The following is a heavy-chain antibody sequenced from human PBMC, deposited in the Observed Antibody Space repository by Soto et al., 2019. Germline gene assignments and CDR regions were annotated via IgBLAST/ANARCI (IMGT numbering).Heavy chain of an antibody. CDR1: GYSFSFYW. CDR3: ATAYVYDFENSNYYRDAFDI. V-gene: IGHV5-51*01. Sequence: GESLKISCKASGYSFSFYWIGWVRQMPGKGLEWMAIMYPDDSDIRYSPSFEAHVTISADKSTSTDFLQWTSLKASDTAMYYCATAYVYDFENSNYYRDAFDIWGQGTLVTVSS. D-gene: IGHD3-22*01. J-gene: IGHJ3*02. CDR2: MYPDDSDI.